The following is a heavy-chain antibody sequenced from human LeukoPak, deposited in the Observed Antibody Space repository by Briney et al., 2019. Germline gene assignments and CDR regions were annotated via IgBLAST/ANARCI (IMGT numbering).Heavy chain of an antibody. CDR3: ARKTYYDFWSGSEGTFDI. Sequence: PGGSLGLSCAASGFTFSSYGMHWVRQAPGKGLEWVAFIRYDGSNKYYADSVKGRFTISRDNSKNTLYLQMNSLRAEDPAVYYCARKTYYDFWSGSEGTFDIWGQGTMVTVSS. D-gene: IGHD3-3*01. CDR2: IRYDGSNK. V-gene: IGHV3-30*02. J-gene: IGHJ3*02. CDR1: GFTFSSYG.